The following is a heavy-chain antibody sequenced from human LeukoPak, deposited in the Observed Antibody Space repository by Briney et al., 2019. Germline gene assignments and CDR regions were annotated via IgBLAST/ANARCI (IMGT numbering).Heavy chain of an antibody. V-gene: IGHV4-59*12. Sequence: SETLSLTCTVSGGSISSYYWSWIRQPPGKGLEWIGYIYYTGSTNYNTSLKSRVTISVDTSKNQFSLKLSSVTAADTAVYYCARDQSREVDYYGMDVWGQGTTVTVSS. CDR3: ARDQSREVDYYGMDV. D-gene: IGHD1-26*01. CDR2: IYYTGST. CDR1: GGSISSYY. J-gene: IGHJ6*02.